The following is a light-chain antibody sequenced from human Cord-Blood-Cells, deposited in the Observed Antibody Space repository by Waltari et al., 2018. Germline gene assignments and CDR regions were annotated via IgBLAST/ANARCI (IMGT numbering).Light chain of an antibody. CDR3: QAWDSSTAV. V-gene: IGLV3-1*01. J-gene: IGLJ3*02. CDR1: KSGDKY. Sequence: SYELTQPPSVPVSPGQTASITCSGDKSGDKYACWYQQKPGQSPVLVIYQDSKRPSGIPERFSGSNSGNTATLTISGTQAMDEADYYCQAWDSSTAVFGGGTKLTVL. CDR2: QDS.